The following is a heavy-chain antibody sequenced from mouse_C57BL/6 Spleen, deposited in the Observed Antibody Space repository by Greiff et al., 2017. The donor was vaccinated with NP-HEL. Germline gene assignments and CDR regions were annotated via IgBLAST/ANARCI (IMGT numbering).Heavy chain of an antibody. CDR1: GYAFSSYW. V-gene: IGHV1-80*01. CDR3: ERCDYSWYFDV. CDR2: IYPGDGDT. J-gene: IGHJ1*03. D-gene: IGHD2-4*01. Sequence: VQLQQSGAELVKPGASVKISCKASGYAFSSYWMNWVKQRPGKGLEWIGQIYPGDGDTNYNGKFKGKATLTADKSSSTAYMQLSSLTSEDSAVYFCERCDYSWYFDVWGTGTTVTVSS.